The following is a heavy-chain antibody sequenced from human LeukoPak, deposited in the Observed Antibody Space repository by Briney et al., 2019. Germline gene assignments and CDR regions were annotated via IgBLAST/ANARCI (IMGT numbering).Heavy chain of an antibody. CDR3: AKGHTDSEWLYFDS. J-gene: IGHJ4*02. Sequence: PGGYLRLSCAAPGFTFSTYAMSWVRQAPGKGLEWVSGIRGSGDSTYYADSVKGRFTISRDNSKNTLYLQMNSLRAEDTAVYYCAKGHTDSEWLYFDSWGQGSLVTVSS. CDR1: GFTFSTYA. CDR2: IRGSGDST. D-gene: IGHD5-12*01. V-gene: IGHV3-23*01.